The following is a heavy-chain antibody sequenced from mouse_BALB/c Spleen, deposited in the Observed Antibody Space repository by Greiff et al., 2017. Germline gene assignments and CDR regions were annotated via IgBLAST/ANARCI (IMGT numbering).Heavy chain of an antibody. V-gene: IGHV5-6-2*01. CDR2: INSNGGST. Sequence: EVQGVESGGGLVKLGGSLKLSCAASGFTFSSYYMSWVRQTPEKRLELVAAINSNGGSTYYPDTVKGRFTISRDNAKNTLYLQMSSLKSEDTALYYCARFTRSGNAMDYWGQGTSVTVSS. CDR3: ARFTRSGNAMDY. J-gene: IGHJ4*01. CDR1: GFTFSSYY.